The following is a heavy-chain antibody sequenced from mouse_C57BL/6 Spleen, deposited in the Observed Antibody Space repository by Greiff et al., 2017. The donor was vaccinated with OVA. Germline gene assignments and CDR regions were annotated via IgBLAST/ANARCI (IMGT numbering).Heavy chain of an antibody. V-gene: IGHV1-61*01. D-gene: IGHD2-4*01. Sequence: QVQLQQPGAELVRPGSSVKLSCKASGYTFTSYWMDWVKQRPGQGLEWIGNIYPSDSETHYNQKFKDKATLTVDKSSSTAYMQLSSLTSEDSAVYYCARNDYDPHWYFDVWGTGTTVTVSS. CDR2: IYPSDSET. CDR3: ARNDYDPHWYFDV. J-gene: IGHJ1*03. CDR1: GYTFTSYW.